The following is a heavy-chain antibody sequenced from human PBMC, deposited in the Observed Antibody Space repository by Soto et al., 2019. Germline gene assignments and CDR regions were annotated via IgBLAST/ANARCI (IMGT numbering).Heavy chain of an antibody. Sequence: EVQLLESGGGLLQPGGSLRLSCAASGFTFSSDAMSWVRQAPGKGLEWVSGISYSGATYYADSVKGRFTISRDNSKNTRYLQMNSLRAEDTAVYYCAKSCGIAALYPWGQGTLVTVSS. CDR2: ISYSGAT. CDR3: AKSCGIAALYP. V-gene: IGHV3-23*01. CDR1: GFTFSSDA. J-gene: IGHJ5*02. D-gene: IGHD6-6*01.